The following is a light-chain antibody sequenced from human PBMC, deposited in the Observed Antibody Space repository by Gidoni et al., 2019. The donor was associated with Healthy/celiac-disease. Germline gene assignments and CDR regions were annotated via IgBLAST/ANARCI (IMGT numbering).Light chain of an antibody. CDR2: GAS. J-gene: IGKJ4*01. CDR1: QSVSSY. V-gene: IGKV3-15*01. CDR3: QQYNNWPPLT. Sequence: IVMTQSPATLSGSPGERATLSCRASQSVSSYLAWYQQKPGKAPRLLIYGASTRATGIPARFSGSGSGTEFTLTISSLQSEDFAVYYCQQYNNWPPLTFGGGTKVEIK.